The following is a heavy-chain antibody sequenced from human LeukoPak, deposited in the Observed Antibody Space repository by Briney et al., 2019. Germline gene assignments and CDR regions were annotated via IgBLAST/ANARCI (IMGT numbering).Heavy chain of an antibody. Sequence: GGSLRLSCAVSGITLSNYGMSWVRQAPGKGLEWVAGISDSGGRTNYADSVKGRFTLSRDTPKNTLYLKMNSLRAEDTAVYFCAKRGVVIRIILVGFHKEAYYFDSWGQGALVTVSS. V-gene: IGHV3-23*01. CDR1: GITLSNYG. CDR3: AKRGVVIRIILVGFHKEAYYFDS. D-gene: IGHD3-10*01. J-gene: IGHJ4*02. CDR2: ISDSGGRT.